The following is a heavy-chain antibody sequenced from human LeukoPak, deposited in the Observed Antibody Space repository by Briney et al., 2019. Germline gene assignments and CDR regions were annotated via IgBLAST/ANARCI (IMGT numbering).Heavy chain of an antibody. Sequence: ASVKVSCKASGGTFSSYAISWVRQAPGQGLEWMGGIIPIFGTANYAQKFQGRVTITADESTSTAYMELSSLRSEDTAVYYCARGTYYDSSGYYYTLPFDYWGQGTLVTVSS. CDR3: ARGTYYDSSGYYYTLPFDY. D-gene: IGHD3-22*01. J-gene: IGHJ4*02. V-gene: IGHV1-69*13. CDR2: IIPIFGTA. CDR1: GGTFSSYA.